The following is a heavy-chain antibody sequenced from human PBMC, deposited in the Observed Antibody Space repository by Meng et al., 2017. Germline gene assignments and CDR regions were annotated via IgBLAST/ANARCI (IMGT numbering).Heavy chain of an antibody. Sequence: ASVKVSCKVSGYTLTELSMHWVRQAPGKGLEWMGGFDPEDGETIYAQKFQGRVTMTEDTSTDTAYMELSSLRSEDTAVYYCARGFYYYGSGSYAVSHYYYGMDVWGQGTTVTVSS. CDR2: FDPEDGET. CDR3: ARGFYYYGSGSYAVSHYYYGMDV. J-gene: IGHJ6*02. V-gene: IGHV1-24*01. D-gene: IGHD3-10*01. CDR1: GYTLTELS.